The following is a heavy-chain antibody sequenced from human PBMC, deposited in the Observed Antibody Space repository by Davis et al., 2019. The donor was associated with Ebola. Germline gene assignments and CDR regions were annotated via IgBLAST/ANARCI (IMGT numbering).Heavy chain of an antibody. CDR3: ARDGDMVRGVIIYYYGMDV. Sequence: ASVKVSCKASGYTFTGYYMHWVRQAPGQGLEWMGWINPNSGGTNYAQKFQGWVTMTRDTSISTAYMELRSLRSDDTAVYYCARDGDMVRGVIIYYYGMDVWGQGTTVTVSS. CDR2: INPNSGGT. J-gene: IGHJ6*02. V-gene: IGHV1-2*04. CDR1: GYTFTGYY. D-gene: IGHD3-10*01.